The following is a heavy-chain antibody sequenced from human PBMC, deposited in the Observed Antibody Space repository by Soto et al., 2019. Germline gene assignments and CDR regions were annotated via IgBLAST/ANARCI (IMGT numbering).Heavy chain of an antibody. V-gene: IGHV1-2*02. Sequence: ASVKVSCKASGYTFTGYYMHWVRQAPGQGLEWMGWINPNSGGTNYAQKFQGRVTMTRDTSISTAYMELSRLRSDDTAVYYCARAPSPYSRSFGWFDPWGQGTLVTVSS. D-gene: IGHD6-6*01. J-gene: IGHJ5*02. CDR2: INPNSGGT. CDR3: ARAPSPYSRSFGWFDP. CDR1: GYTFTGYY.